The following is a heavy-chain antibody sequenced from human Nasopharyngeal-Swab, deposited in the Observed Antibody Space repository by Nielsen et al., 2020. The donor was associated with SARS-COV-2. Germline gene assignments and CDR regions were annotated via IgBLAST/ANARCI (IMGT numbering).Heavy chain of an antibody. CDR3: AKDLVWLQSYYYYYMDV. CDR2: ISYDGSNK. D-gene: IGHD5-24*01. J-gene: IGHJ6*03. V-gene: IGHV3-30*18. Sequence: GRQAPGKGLEWVSVISYDGSNKYYADSVKGRFTISRDNSKNTLYLQMNSLRAEDTAVYYCAKDLVWLQSYYYYYMDVWGKGTTVTVSS.